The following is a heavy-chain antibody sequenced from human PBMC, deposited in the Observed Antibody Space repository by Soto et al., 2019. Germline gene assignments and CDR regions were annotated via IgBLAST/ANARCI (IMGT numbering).Heavy chain of an antibody. CDR3: AKDGDTYYYDSSFWFDY. CDR1: GFTFSSYV. D-gene: IGHD3-22*01. V-gene: IGHV3-30*18. J-gene: IGHJ4*02. Sequence: GGALGLSCAASGFTFSSYVMHWVRQAPGKGLEWVAVISYDGSNKYYADSVKGRFTISRDNSKNTLYLQMNSLRAEDTAVYYCAKDGDTYYYDSSFWFDYWGQGTLVTVSS. CDR2: ISYDGSNK.